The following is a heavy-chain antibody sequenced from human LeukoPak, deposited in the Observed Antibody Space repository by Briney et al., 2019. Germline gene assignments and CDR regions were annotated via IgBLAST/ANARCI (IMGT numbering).Heavy chain of an antibody. Sequence: GGSLRLSCAASGFTFSRYNMNWVRQAPGKGLEWVSSITSSSSYIYYADSVKGRFTISRDNAKNSLYLQMNSLRADDTAVYYCARLGYYDFWSGYYHFDYWGQGTLVTVSS. D-gene: IGHD3-3*01. CDR1: GFTFSRYN. J-gene: IGHJ4*02. V-gene: IGHV3-21*01. CDR3: ARLGYYDFWSGYYHFDY. CDR2: ITSSSSYI.